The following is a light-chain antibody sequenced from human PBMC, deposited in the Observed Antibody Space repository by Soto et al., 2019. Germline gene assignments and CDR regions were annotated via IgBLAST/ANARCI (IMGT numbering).Light chain of an antibody. CDR1: QGISSY. V-gene: IGKV1-27*01. CDR2: AAS. Sequence: DIQMTQSPSSLSASVGDRVTITCRASQGISSYLAWYQQKPGKVPKVLIYAASTLHSGVPSRFSGSRSGTEFTLTISNVEPEDVATYYCQNYYSPPETFGQGTKVEIK. CDR3: QNYYSPPET. J-gene: IGKJ1*01.